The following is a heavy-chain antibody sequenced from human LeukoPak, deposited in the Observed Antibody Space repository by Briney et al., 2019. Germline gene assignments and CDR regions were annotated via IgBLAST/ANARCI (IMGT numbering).Heavy chain of an antibody. Sequence: RGSLRLSCAAPEFTFSRYAMTWVRQAPGKGLEWVSSITSRDGRTSYTDSVKGRFTVSRDNSKNTLYLQMNSLRVEDTAVYYCAKDPNGDYVGAFDFWGQGTLVTVSS. CDR2: ITSRDGRT. J-gene: IGHJ3*01. D-gene: IGHD4-17*01. CDR1: EFTFSRYA. V-gene: IGHV3-23*01. CDR3: AKDPNGDYVGAFDF.